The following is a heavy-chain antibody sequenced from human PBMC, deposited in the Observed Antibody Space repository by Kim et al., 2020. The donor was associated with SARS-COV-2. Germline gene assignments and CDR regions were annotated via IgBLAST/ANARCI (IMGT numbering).Heavy chain of an antibody. J-gene: IGHJ4*02. D-gene: IGHD1-7*01. V-gene: IGHV3-33*08. CDR3: ARWGGNYVYYLDY. CDR1: GFTSSSYG. CDR2: MWFDGSNK. Sequence: GGSLRLSCVVSGFTSSSYGMHWVRQAPGKGLEWVAVMWFDGSNKQYADSVKGRFTISRDDSKNTLYLQMNSLRADDTAVYYCARWGGNYVYYLDYWGRGT.